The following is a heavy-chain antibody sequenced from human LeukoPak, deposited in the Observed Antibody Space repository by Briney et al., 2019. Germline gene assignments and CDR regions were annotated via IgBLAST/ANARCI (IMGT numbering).Heavy chain of an antibody. J-gene: IGHJ5*02. CDR2: IYTSGSN. CDR1: GGSISSDY. D-gene: IGHD6-19*01. Sequence: SETLSLTCTVSGGSISSDYWSWIRQPPGKGLEWIGYIYTSGSNHYNPSLKSRVTISGDTSKNQFSLKLRSVTAADTAVYYCARQKAGNCFDPWGQGTPVTVSS. V-gene: IGHV4-4*09. CDR3: ARQKAGNCFDP.